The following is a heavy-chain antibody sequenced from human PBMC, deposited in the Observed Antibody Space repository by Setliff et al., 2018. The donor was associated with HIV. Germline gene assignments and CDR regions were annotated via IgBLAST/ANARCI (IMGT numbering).Heavy chain of an antibody. CDR2: IYYSGST. J-gene: IGHJ4*02. V-gene: IGHV4-59*01. CDR1: GGSISSYF. D-gene: IGHD1-1*01. Sequence: PSETLSLTCTVSGGSISSYFWSWIRQPPGKGLEWIGYIYYSGSTKYNPSLMSRVTISLDTSKNQFSLKLSSVTAADTAVYYCAQLGMVDDFDYWGQGTLVTVSS. CDR3: AQLGMVDDFDY.